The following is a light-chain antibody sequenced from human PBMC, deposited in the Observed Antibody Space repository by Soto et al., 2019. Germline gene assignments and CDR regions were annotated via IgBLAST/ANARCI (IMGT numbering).Light chain of an antibody. CDR1: SSNIGSNT. V-gene: IGLV1-44*01. CDR3: AVWDDSLNGPL. J-gene: IGLJ2*01. Sequence: QSVLTQPPSASGTPGQRATISCSGTSSNIGSNTVNWYKQLPGTAPKLLIYANDQRPSGLPDRFSGSTSGTSASLAISGLQSEDEADYYCAVWDDSLNGPLFGGGTKLTGL. CDR2: AND.